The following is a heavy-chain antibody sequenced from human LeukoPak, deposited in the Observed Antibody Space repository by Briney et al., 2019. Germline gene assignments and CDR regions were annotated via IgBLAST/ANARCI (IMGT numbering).Heavy chain of an antibody. Sequence: PGGALRLSCAASGFTFSSYGMHWLRQAPGKGLEWVAVISYDGSNKYYADSVKGRFTISRDNSKNTLYLQMNSLRAEDTAVYYCAKDGPDSSGYCFDYWGQGTLVTVSS. J-gene: IGHJ4*02. CDR2: ISYDGSNK. D-gene: IGHD3-22*01. V-gene: IGHV3-30*18. CDR1: GFTFSSYG. CDR3: AKDGPDSSGYCFDY.